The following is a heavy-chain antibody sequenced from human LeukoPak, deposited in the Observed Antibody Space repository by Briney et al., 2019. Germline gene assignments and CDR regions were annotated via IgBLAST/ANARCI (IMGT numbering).Heavy chain of an antibody. CDR1: GGSFGDDY. CDR2: IVHSGGT. V-gene: IGHV4-34*12. CDR3: ARRTRVGCYRDL. J-gene: IGHJ2*01. Sequence: SETLSLTCAVYGGSFGDDYWTWIRQPPGKGLEWIGQIVHSGGTTYNPSLKSRVTISVDTSKNQFSLKVNSVTAADTAVYYCARRTRVGCYRDLWGRGTPVTASS. D-gene: IGHD6-19*01.